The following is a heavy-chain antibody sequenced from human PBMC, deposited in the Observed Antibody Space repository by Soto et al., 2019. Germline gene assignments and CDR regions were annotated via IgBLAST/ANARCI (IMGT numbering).Heavy chain of an antibody. CDR3: ARTSFWDDILTGYYY. CDR1: GYTFTSYG. CDR2: ISAYNGNT. V-gene: IGHV1-18*01. Sequence: ASVKVSCKASGYTFTSYGISWVRQAPGQGLEWMGWISAYNGNTNYAQKLQGRVTMTTDTSTSTAYMELRSLRSDDTAVYYCARTSFWDDILTGYYYWGQGTLVTVSS. D-gene: IGHD3-9*01. J-gene: IGHJ4*02.